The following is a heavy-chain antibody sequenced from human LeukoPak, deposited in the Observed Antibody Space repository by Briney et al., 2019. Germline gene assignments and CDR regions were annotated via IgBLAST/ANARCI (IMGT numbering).Heavy chain of an antibody. D-gene: IGHD2-15*01. J-gene: IGHJ4*02. Sequence: GGSLRLSCAASGFTFSSYAMSWARQAPGKGLEWVSTISGSGGSTYYTDSVKGRFTISRDNSKNTLYLQMNSLRAEDMAIYYCAKVSLSCSGVSCYSPDYWGQGTLVTVSS. CDR1: GFTFSSYA. CDR3: AKVSLSCSGVSCYSPDY. CDR2: ISGSGGST. V-gene: IGHV3-23*01.